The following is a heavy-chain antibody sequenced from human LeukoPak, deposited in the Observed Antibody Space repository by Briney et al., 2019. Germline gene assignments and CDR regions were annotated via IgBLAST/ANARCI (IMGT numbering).Heavy chain of an antibody. CDR3: ARGYGSGSYYNVHAFDI. CDR1: GGSFSGYY. Sequence: NPSETLSLTCAVYGGSFSGYYWSWIRQPPGKGLEWIGEINHSGSTNCNPSLKSRVTISVDTSKNQFSLKLSSVTAADTAVYYCARGYGSGSYYNVHAFDIWGQGTMVTVSS. V-gene: IGHV4-34*01. D-gene: IGHD3-10*01. J-gene: IGHJ3*02. CDR2: INHSGST.